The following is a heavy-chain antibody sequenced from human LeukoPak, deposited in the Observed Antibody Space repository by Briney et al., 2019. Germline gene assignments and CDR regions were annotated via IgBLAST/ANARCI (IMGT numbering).Heavy chain of an antibody. CDR1: GGSLSYYY. Sequence: SETLSLTCTVSGGSLSYYYWSWLRQPPGKGLEWIGYIYHSGSTNYNPSLNSRVTISVDTSKNQFSLKVRSVTAVDTALYYCAKADRTSMVTIWGQGTMVTVSS. CDR2: IYHSGST. D-gene: IGHD5-18*01. CDR3: AKADRTSMVTI. V-gene: IGHV4-59*01. J-gene: IGHJ3*02.